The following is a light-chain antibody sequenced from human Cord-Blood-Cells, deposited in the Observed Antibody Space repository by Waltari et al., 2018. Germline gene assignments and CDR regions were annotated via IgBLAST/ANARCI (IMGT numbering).Light chain of an antibody. V-gene: IGKV1-39*01. Sequence: DIQMTQSPSSLSASVGDRVTITCRASQSISSYLNWYQQKPGTAPKLLIYAASSLRSGVPSRFSGSGSWTDFTLTISSLQPEDFATYYCQQSYSTPLTFGGGTKVEIK. CDR3: QQSYSTPLT. CDR1: QSISSY. J-gene: IGKJ4*01. CDR2: AAS.